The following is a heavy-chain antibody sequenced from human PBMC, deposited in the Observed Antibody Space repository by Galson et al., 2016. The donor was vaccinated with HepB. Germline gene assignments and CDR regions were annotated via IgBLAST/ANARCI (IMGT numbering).Heavy chain of an antibody. CDR2: VTRGRT. J-gene: IGHJ4*02. CDR1: AGSISSSSFS. CDR3: ARAGLGTKASCDY. V-gene: IGHV4-39*01. Sequence: TLSLTCTVSAGSISSSSFSGGWIRQRPGRGLESIATVTRGRTSYNPSLRSRVTISVGMSKELLSLNLTSLPAADTGVYYWARAGLGTKASCDYWCQGIRVAVSS. D-gene: IGHD1-7*01.